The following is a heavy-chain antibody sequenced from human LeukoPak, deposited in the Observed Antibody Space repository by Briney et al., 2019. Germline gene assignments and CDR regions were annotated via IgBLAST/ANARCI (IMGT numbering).Heavy chain of an antibody. CDR3: ARTIMITFGGVASWFDP. CDR1: GYTFTGYY. CDR2: INPNSGGT. D-gene: IGHD3-16*01. V-gene: IGHV1-2*02. J-gene: IGHJ5*02. Sequence: ASVKVSCKASGYTFTGYYMHWVRQDPGQGLEWMGWINPNSGGTNYAQKFQGRVTMTRDTSISTAYMELSRLRSDDTAVYYCARTIMITFGGVASWFDPWGQGTLVTVSS.